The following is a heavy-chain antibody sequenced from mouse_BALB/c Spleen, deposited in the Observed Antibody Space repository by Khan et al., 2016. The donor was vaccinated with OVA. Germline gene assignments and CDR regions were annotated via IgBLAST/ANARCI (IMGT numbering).Heavy chain of an antibody. CDR2: ISYSGNT. V-gene: IGHV3-2*02. CDR1: GYSITSDYA. CDR3: ARVSWGDFDY. J-gene: IGHJ2*01. Sequence: EVQLQESGPGLVKPSQSLSLTCTVTGYSITSDYAWNWIRQFPGNKLEWLGYISYSGNTKYNPSLKSRISVTRDTSKNQFFLQLNSVTTEDSATYYCARVSWGDFDYWGQGTTLTVSS.